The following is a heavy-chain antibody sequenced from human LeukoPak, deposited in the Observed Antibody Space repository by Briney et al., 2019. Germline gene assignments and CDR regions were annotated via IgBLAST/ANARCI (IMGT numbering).Heavy chain of an antibody. CDR1: GFTFDDYA. CDR2: ISWDSGSI. CDR3: AKGSAYMATITDFDY. J-gene: IGHJ4*02. D-gene: IGHD5-24*01. Sequence: QPGGSLRLSCAASGFTFDDYAMHWVRQAPGKGLEWVSGISWDSGSIVYADSVKGRFTISRDNAKISLYLQMNSLRAEDMALYYCAKGSAYMATITDFDYWGQGTLVTVSS. V-gene: IGHV3-9*03.